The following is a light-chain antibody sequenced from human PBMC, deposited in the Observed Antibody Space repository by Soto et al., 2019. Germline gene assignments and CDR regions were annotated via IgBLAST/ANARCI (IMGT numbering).Light chain of an antibody. V-gene: IGKV3-11*01. J-gene: IGKJ4*01. CDR3: QERTDWPLT. Sequence: EIVLTQSPATLSLYPGERATLSCRASQSISSYLAWYQQKPGQAPRLLIYDATERATGIPARFSGSGSGTDFTLTISSLEPEDFAVYYCQERTDWPLTFGGGTKV. CDR2: DAT. CDR1: QSISSY.